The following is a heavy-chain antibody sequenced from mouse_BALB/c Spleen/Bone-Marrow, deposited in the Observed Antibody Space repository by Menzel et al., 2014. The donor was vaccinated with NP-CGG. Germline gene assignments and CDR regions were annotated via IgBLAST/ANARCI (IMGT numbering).Heavy chain of an antibody. CDR2: INPSTGYT. Sequence: QVQLQQPGAELAKPGASAKMSCKASGYTFTSYWMHWVKQRPGQGLEWIGYINPSTGYTEYNQKFKDKATLTADKSSSTAYMQLSSLTSEDSAVYYCARPENYDAMDYWGQGTSVTVSS. CDR3: ARPENYDAMDY. V-gene: IGHV1-7*01. J-gene: IGHJ4*01. CDR1: GYTFTSYW.